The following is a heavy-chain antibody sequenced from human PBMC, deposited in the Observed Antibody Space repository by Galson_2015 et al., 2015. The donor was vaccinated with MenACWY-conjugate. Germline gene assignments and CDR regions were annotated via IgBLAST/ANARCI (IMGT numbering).Heavy chain of an antibody. D-gene: IGHD3-10*01. CDR2: INAGNGNT. Sequence: SVKVSCKASGYTFNNYAMHWVRQAPGQRLEWMGWINAGNGNTVYSQKFQGRVTLTRDTSASTAYMELSSLRSEDTALYYCARWTITRVRGYYGMDIWRQGTTVTASS. J-gene: IGHJ6*02. CDR1: GYTFNNYA. CDR3: ARWTITRVRGYYGMDI. V-gene: IGHV1-3*01.